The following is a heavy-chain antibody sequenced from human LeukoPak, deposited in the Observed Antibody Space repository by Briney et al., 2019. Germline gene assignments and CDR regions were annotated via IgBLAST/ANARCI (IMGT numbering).Heavy chain of an antibody. Sequence: GGSLRLSCAATGFTVSSNYMSWVRQAPGKGLEWVSVIYSGGSTYYADSVKGRFTISRDNSKNTLYLQMNSLRAGDTAVYYCARELYDSSGYYYDAFDIWGQGTMVTVSS. J-gene: IGHJ3*02. D-gene: IGHD3-22*01. CDR3: ARELYDSSGYYYDAFDI. CDR2: IYSGGST. CDR1: GFTVSSNY. V-gene: IGHV3-53*01.